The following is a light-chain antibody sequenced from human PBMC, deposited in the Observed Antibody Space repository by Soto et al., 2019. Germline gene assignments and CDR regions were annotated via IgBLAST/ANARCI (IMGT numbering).Light chain of an antibody. CDR1: SSDVGGYTL. J-gene: IGLJ2*01. Sequence: QSVLTQPASVSGSPGQSITISCTGTSSDVGGYTLVSWYQQHPGKVPKLIIYEVTKRPSGVSNRFSGSKSGNTASLTISGLQAEDEADYYCCSYAGSATWVFGGGTQLTVL. CDR2: EVT. V-gene: IGLV2-23*02. CDR3: CSYAGSATWV.